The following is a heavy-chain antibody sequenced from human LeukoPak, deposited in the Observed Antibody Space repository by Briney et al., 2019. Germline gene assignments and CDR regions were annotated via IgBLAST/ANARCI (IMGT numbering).Heavy chain of an antibody. CDR1: GYTFTGYY. D-gene: IGHD4-11*01. CDR2: INPNSGGT. Sequence: GASVKVSCKASGYTFTGYYMHWVRQAPGQGLEWMGWINPNSGGTNYAQKFQGRVTMTRDTSISTAYMELSRLRSDDTAVYYCARDFDHYSNYEGPMVNWGQGTLVTVSS. V-gene: IGHV1-2*02. CDR3: ARDFDHYSNYEGPMVN. J-gene: IGHJ4*02.